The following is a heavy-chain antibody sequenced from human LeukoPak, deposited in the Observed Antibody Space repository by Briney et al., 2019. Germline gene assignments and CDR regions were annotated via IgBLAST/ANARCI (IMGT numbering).Heavy chain of an antibody. CDR1: GFTFSSYA. D-gene: IGHD2-15*01. V-gene: IGHV3-23*01. CDR2: ISGSGGST. J-gene: IGHJ4*02. Sequence: GGSLRLSCAASGFTFSSYAMSWVRQAPGKGLEWVSAISGSGGSTYYADSVKGRFTISRDNSKNTLYLQMSSLRAEDTAVYYCAKGPYCSGGSCYGVVTTYFDYWGQGTLVTVSS. CDR3: AKGPYCSGGSCYGVVTTYFDY.